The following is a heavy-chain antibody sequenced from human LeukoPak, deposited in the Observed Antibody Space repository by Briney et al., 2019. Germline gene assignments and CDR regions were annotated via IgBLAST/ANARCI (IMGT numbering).Heavy chain of an antibody. J-gene: IGHJ4*02. V-gene: IGHV3-9*01. CDR1: GFTFDDYA. D-gene: IGHD4-17*01. CDR3: AKDTYYGDFTAFDY. CDR2: ISWNSGSI. Sequence: PGRSLRLSCAASGFTFDDYAMHWVRHAPGKGLEWVSGISWNSGSIVYADSVKGRFTISRDNAKNSLYLQMNSLRAEDTALYYCAKDTYYGDFTAFDYWGQGTLVTVSS.